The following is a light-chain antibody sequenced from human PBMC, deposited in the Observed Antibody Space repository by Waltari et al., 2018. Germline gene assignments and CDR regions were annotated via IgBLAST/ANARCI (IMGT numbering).Light chain of an antibody. V-gene: IGLV2-14*03. CDR3: SSYTGSSTWV. CDR2: DVT. J-gene: IGLJ3*02. CDR1: SSDVGDYNY. Sequence: QSALTQPASVSGSPGQAITISCTGTSSDVGDYNYVSWYQQYPGKAPKLRIYDVTRRPSGVSSRFAGSTSGNTASLTISGLQAEDEAEYYCSSYTGSSTWVFGGGTKLTVL.